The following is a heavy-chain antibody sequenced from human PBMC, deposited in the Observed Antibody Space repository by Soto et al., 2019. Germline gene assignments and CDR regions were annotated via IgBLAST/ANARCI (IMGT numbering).Heavy chain of an antibody. D-gene: IGHD6-13*01. V-gene: IGHV4-34*01. J-gene: IGHJ5*02. CDR2: INHSGST. Sequence: QVQLQQWGAGLLKPSETLSLTCAVYGGSFSGYYWSWIRQPPGKGLEWIGEINHSGSTNYNPSLKRRVTLSVDASKNQFSRKLSSVTAANTAVYYCARGGVGAAAGINWFDPWGQGTLVTVSS. CDR3: ARGGVGAAAGINWFDP. CDR1: GGSFSGYY.